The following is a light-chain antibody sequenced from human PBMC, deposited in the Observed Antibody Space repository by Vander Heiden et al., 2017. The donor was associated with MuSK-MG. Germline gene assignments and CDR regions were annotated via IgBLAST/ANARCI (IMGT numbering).Light chain of an antibody. CDR1: QSISSTW. CDR3: LQDNSHPHT. V-gene: IGKV1-5*01. J-gene: IGKJ4*01. CDR2: DGS. Sequence: DIQMTQSPPTLSASVRDRVTITCRASQSISSTWLAWYQQKPGKPPKLLIYDGSTLESGVPSRFSGSGSGTEFTLTISSLQPDDSATYYCLQDNSHPHTFGGGTKVEIK.